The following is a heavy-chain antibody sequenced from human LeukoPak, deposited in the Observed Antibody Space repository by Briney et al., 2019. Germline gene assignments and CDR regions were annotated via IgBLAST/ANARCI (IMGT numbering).Heavy chain of an antibody. V-gene: IGHV1-8*03. CDR2: MNPNSGNT. J-gene: IGHJ4*02. Sequence: GASVKVSCKASGYTFTSYDINWVRQATGQGLEWMGWMNPNSGNTGYAQKFQGRVTITRNTSISTAYMELSSLRSEDTAVYYCARGRFLEWFFFDYWGQGTLVTVSS. CDR1: GYTFTSYD. D-gene: IGHD3-3*01. CDR3: ARGRFLEWFFFDY.